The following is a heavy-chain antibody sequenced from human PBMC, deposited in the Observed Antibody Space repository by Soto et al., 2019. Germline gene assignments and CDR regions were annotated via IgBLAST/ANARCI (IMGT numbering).Heavy chain of an antibody. CDR3: ARAPYLSGYFDY. J-gene: IGHJ4*02. D-gene: IGHD1-26*01. Sequence: SETLSLTCAVSGGSISSSNWWSWVRQPPGKGLEWIGEIYHSGSTNYNPSLKSRVTISVDKSKNQFSLKLSSVTAADTTVYYCARAPYLSGYFDYWGQGTLVTVSS. V-gene: IGHV4-4*02. CDR2: IYHSGST. CDR1: GGSISSSNW.